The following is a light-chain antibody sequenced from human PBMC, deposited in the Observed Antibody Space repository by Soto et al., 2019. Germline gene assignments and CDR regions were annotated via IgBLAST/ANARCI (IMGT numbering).Light chain of an antibody. V-gene: IGLV1-44*01. CDR1: SSNIGSNT. J-gene: IGLJ3*02. Sequence: QLVLTQPPSASGTPGQRVTISCSGSSSNIGSNTVNWYHQLPGTAPKLLISNNNQRPSGVPDRFSGSKSGTSASLAISGLQSEDEADYYCAAWDDGLNGVLFGGWTKLTVL. CDR3: AAWDDGLNGVL. CDR2: NNN.